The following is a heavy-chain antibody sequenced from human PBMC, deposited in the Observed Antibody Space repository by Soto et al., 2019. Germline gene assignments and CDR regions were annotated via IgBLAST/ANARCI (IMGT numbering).Heavy chain of an antibody. CDR3: ARDGECRPGEGLSAFDV. CDR1: GFIVSSKY. D-gene: IGHD2-21*01. Sequence: EVHLVESGGGLVQPGGSLRLSCAASGFIVSSKYMNWVRQAPGKGLEWVSIIYSGGDTYYADSVKGRFTITRHNSKNTGYPQMNSPRPQDTAVYYCARDGECRPGEGLSAFDVCGLSTMVTLSS. CDR2: IYSGGDT. V-gene: IGHV3-53*04. J-gene: IGHJ3*01.